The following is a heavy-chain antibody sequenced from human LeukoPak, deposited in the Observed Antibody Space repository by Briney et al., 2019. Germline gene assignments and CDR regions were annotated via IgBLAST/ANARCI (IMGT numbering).Heavy chain of an antibody. Sequence: PVGSLRHSCADSGVTFCSYAMHWVREAPGKGLEYVSAISRNGSSTYDANSVKGRFTISRDNSKTTLYLQMGSLRTEGMAVYYCARFQVTDSEYFDYWGQGTLVTVSS. CDR1: GVTFCSYA. J-gene: IGHJ4*02. CDR3: ARFQVTDSEYFDY. D-gene: IGHD4-23*01. V-gene: IGHV3-64*01. CDR2: ISRNGSST.